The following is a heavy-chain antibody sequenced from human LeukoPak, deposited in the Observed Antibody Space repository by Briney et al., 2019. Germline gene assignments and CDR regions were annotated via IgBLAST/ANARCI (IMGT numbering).Heavy chain of an antibody. CDR1: VGTFSSYA. V-gene: IGHV1-69*04. J-gene: IGHJ5*02. CDR3: ASGSDYGNSGFDP. Sequence: GASVKVSCKASVGTFSSYAISWVRQAPGHGLEWRGRIIPILGIANYAQKFQGRVTITADKSTSTAYMELSSLRSEDTAVYYCASGSDYGNSGFDPWGQGTLVTVPS. CDR2: IIPILGIA. D-gene: IGHD4-17*01.